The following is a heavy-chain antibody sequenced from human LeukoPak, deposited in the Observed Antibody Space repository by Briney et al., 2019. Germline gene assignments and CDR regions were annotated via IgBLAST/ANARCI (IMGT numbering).Heavy chain of an antibody. V-gene: IGHV3-7*05. CDR2: IKEDGSEK. Sequence: GGSLRLSCAASGFTFSSSWMKWVRQAPGKGLESVEVIKEDGSEKYYVDSVKGRFAISRDNAKNSLYLQMNNVRAEDTAVYFCAANTQSGYWGQGALVTVSS. D-gene: IGHD3-16*01. J-gene: IGHJ4*02. CDR1: GFTFSSSW. CDR3: AANTQSGY.